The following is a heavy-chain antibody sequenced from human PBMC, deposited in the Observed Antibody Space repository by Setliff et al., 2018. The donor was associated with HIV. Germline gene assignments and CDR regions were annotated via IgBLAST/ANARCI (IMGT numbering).Heavy chain of an antibody. CDR2: INGNSGGT. CDR3: VRGDHSSPIITYYLDY. D-gene: IGHD6-13*01. CDR1: GYTFTGFY. V-gene: IGHV1-2*02. Sequence: ASVKVSCKASGYTFTGFYVHWVRQAPGQGLEWMGWINGNSGGTNYAQKFQGRVTITRDTSTNTAYMELTRLTSDDTAVYYCVRGDHSSPIITYYLDYWGQGTLVTVSS. J-gene: IGHJ4*02.